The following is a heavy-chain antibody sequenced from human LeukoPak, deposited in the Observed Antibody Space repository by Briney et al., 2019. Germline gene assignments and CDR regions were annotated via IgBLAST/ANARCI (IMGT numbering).Heavy chain of an antibody. CDR2: INAGNGNT. V-gene: IGHV1-3*01. CDR3: ARAPYGSGSYGY. D-gene: IGHD3-10*01. CDR1: GYTFTSYA. J-gene: IGHJ4*02. Sequence: GASVKVSCKASGYTFTSYAMHWVRQAPGQRREWMGWINAGNGNTKYSQKFQGRVTITRDTSASTAYMELSSLRSEDTAVYYCARAPYGSGSYGYWGQGTLVTVSS.